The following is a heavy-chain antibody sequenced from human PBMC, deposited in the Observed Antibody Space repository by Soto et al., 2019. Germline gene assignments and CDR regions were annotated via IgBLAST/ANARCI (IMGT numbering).Heavy chain of an antibody. D-gene: IGHD5-18*01. V-gene: IGHV3-23*01. Sequence: GESLKISCAASGFTFSSYAMSWVRQAPGKGLEWVSAISGSGGSTYYADSVKGRFTISRDNSKNTLYLQMNSLRAEDTAVYYCAKERIQLWLPFIYWGQGTLVTVSS. CDR1: GFTFSSYA. CDR2: ISGSGGST. J-gene: IGHJ4*02. CDR3: AKERIQLWLPFIY.